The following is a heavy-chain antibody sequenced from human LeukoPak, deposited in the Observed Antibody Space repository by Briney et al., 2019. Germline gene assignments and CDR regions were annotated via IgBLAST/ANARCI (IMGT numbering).Heavy chain of an antibody. J-gene: IGHJ4*02. V-gene: IGHV3-7*01. Sequence: GGFLRLSCAASGFTFSGFWMSWVRQTPGKGLEWVANIKQDGSEKYYVDSVKGRFTISRDNAKNSLSLQMNGLRVEDTAVYYCARAGSFWHYVYWGQGTLVTVSS. CDR3: ARAGSFWHYVY. CDR1: GFTFSGFW. CDR2: IKQDGSEK. D-gene: IGHD1-7*01.